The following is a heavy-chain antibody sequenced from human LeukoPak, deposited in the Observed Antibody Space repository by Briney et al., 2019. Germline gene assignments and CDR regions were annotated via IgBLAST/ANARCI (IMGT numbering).Heavy chain of an antibody. CDR3: ARDLKQQLESYYYYGMDV. V-gene: IGHV4-61*01. J-gene: IGHJ6*02. CDR1: GGSVSSGSYY. D-gene: IGHD6-13*01. Sequence: PSETLSLTCTVSGGSVSSGSYYWSWIRQPPGKGLEWIGYFYYSGSTNYNPSLKSRVTISVDTSKNQFSLKLSSVTAADTAVYYCARDLKQQLESYYYYGMDVWGQGTTVTVSS. CDR2: FYYSGST.